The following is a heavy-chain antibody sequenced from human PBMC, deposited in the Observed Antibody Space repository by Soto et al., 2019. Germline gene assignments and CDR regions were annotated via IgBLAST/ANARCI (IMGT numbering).Heavy chain of an antibody. CDR1: GYSFTSYW. V-gene: IGHV5-51*01. Sequence: GESLKISCKGSGYSFTSYWIGWVRQMPGKGLEWMGIIYPGDSDTRYSPSFQGQVTISADKSISTAYLQWSSLKASDTAMYYCARLALDAILRMNWLDPWGQGTMVAVSS. CDR2: IYPGDSDT. J-gene: IGHJ5*02. D-gene: IGHD2-8*01. CDR3: ARLALDAILRMNWLDP.